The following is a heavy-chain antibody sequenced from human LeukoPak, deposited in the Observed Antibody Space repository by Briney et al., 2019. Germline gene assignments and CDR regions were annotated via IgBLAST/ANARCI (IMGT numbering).Heavy chain of an antibody. CDR1: GDSINTNTYY. CDR2: IYYTGST. CDR3: ARRGPLGYGSGKKAQYYYYYYYMDV. J-gene: IGHJ6*03. D-gene: IGHD3-10*01. Sequence: SETLSLTCIVSGDSINTNTYYWGWIRQPPGKGLEWIGSIYYTGSTYYNPSLKSRVTISVDTSKNQFSLRLSSVTAADTAVYYCARRGPLGYGSGKKAQYYYYYYYMDVWGKGTTVTISS. V-gene: IGHV4-39*07.